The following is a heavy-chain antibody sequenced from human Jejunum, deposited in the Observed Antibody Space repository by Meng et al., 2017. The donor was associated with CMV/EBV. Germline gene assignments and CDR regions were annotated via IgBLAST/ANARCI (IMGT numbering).Heavy chain of an antibody. V-gene: IGHV7-4-1*02. CDR2: IKPKTANP. CDR1: GGTLTSYV. J-gene: IGHJ1*01. Sequence: QVHLVQSGAEVKKPGSSVKVSCKASGGTLTSYVISWVRQAPGQGLEWMGYIKPKTANPTYVQGFTGRFVFSLDTSVSTAYLQISSLEAEDTAVYYCATGSVAADGKGYWGQGTLVTVSS. D-gene: IGHD6-13*01. CDR3: ATGSVAADGKGY.